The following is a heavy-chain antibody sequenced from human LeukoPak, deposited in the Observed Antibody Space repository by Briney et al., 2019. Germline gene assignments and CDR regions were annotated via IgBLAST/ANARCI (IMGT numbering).Heavy chain of an antibody. V-gene: IGHV3-30-3*01. Sequence: GGSLRLSWAASGFTFSSYAMHWVRQAPGKGLEWVAVISYDGSNKYYADSVKGRFTISRDNSKNTLYLQMNSLRVEDTAVYYCFGSGSSFDHWGQGTLVTVSS. D-gene: IGHD1-26*01. CDR2: ISYDGSNK. CDR3: FGSGSSFDH. J-gene: IGHJ4*02. CDR1: GFTFSSYA.